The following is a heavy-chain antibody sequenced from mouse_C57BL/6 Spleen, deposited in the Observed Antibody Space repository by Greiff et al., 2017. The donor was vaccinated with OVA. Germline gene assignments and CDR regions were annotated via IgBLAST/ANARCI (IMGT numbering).Heavy chain of an antibody. CDR2: IYPRSGNT. CDR3: AREDDDGYHGGFAY. J-gene: IGHJ3*01. D-gene: IGHD2-3*01. Sequence: QVQLQQSGAELARPGASVKLSCKASGYTFTSYGISWVKQRTGQGLEWIGEIYPRSGNTYYNEKFKGKATLTVDKSSSTAYMELRSLTSEDSAVYFCAREDDDGYHGGFAYWGQGTLVTVSA. V-gene: IGHV1-81*01. CDR1: GYTFTSYG.